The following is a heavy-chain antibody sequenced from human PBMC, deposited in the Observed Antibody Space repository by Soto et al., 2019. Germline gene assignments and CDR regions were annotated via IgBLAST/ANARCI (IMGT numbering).Heavy chain of an antibody. CDR3: ARDSVLTPRVFDS. J-gene: IGHJ4*02. Sequence: PSETLSLTCTVAGDSVNSGNYFWSWIRQPPGKGLEWIGNVYYSGTTNYSPSLKSRVTISGDMSRNQCSLKLTSVTAADTAVYYCARDSVLTPRVFDSWGQGTLVTVSS. D-gene: IGHD7-27*01. CDR1: GDSVNSGNYF. V-gene: IGHV4-61*01. CDR2: VYYSGTT.